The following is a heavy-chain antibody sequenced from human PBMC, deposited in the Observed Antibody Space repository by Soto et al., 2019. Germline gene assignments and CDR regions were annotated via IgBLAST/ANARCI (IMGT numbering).Heavy chain of an antibody. D-gene: IGHD3-10*01. J-gene: IGHJ4*02. Sequence: PGGSLRLSCAASGFTFSSYGMRWVRQAPGKGLEWVAVISYDGSNKYYADSVKGRFTISRDNSKNTLYLQMNSLRAEDTAVYYCAKVEGSGYFDYWGQGTLVTVSS. V-gene: IGHV3-30*18. CDR3: AKVEGSGYFDY. CDR1: GFTFSSYG. CDR2: ISYDGSNK.